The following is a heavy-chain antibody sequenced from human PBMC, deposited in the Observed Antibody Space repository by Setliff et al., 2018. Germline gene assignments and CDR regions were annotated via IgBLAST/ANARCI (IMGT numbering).Heavy chain of an antibody. Sequence: SETLSLTCTVSGYSISSGYIWGWIRQPPGKGLEWVGNIGHTGSINYNPSLKSRVTISVDTSKNQFSLKLSSVTAADTAVYYCARVGYYDSSGYSFAFDIWGQGTMVTVSS. CDR2: IGHTGSI. J-gene: IGHJ3*02. CDR3: ARVGYYDSSGYSFAFDI. D-gene: IGHD3-22*01. V-gene: IGHV4-38-2*02. CDR1: GYSISSGYI.